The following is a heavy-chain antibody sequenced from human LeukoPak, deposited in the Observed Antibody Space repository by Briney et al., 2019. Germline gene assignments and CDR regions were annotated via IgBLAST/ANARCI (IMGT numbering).Heavy chain of an antibody. Sequence: SETLSLTCTVSGGSISSSSYYWGWIRQPPGKGLEWIGYIYYSGSTNYNPSLKSRVTISVDTSKNQFSLKLSSVTAADTAVYYCARELRGFKNWFDPWGQGTLVTVSS. CDR2: IYYSGST. V-gene: IGHV4-61*05. D-gene: IGHD1-26*01. CDR3: ARELRGFKNWFDP. J-gene: IGHJ5*02. CDR1: GGSISSSSYY.